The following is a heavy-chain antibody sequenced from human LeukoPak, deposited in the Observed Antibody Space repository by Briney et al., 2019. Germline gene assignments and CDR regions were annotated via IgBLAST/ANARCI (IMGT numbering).Heavy chain of an antibody. Sequence: ASVKVPCKASGYTFTGYYMHWVRQAPGQGLEWMGRINPNSGGTNYAQKFQGRVTMTRDTSITTAYMELSRLRSDDTAVYYCAREWSYGDYYDCWGQGTLVTVSS. CDR1: GYTFTGYY. CDR3: AREWSYGDYYDC. V-gene: IGHV1-2*06. J-gene: IGHJ4*02. D-gene: IGHD4-17*01. CDR2: INPNSGGT.